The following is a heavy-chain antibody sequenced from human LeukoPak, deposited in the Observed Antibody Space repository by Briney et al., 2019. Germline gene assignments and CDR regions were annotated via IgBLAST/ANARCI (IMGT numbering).Heavy chain of an antibody. Sequence: GGSLRLSCAASGFTFSSYAMSWVREAPGKGPEWVSAISGSGGSTYYADSVKGRFTISRDNSKNTLYLQMNSLRAEDTAVYYCAKGWQQLSSYPFDYWGQGTLVTVSS. CDR1: GFTFSSYA. J-gene: IGHJ4*02. V-gene: IGHV3-23*01. D-gene: IGHD6-13*01. CDR2: ISGSGGST. CDR3: AKGWQQLSSYPFDY.